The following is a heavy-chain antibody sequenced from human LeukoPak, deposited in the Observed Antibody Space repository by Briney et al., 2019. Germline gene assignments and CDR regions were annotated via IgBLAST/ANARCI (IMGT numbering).Heavy chain of an antibody. J-gene: IGHJ4*02. Sequence: ASVKVSCKASGYTFTGYCMHWVRQAPGQGLEWMGWINPNSGGTNYAQKFQGRVTMTRDTSISTAYMELSRLRSDDTAVYYCATGPPGYCSGGSCYPPTFDYWGQGTLVTVSS. V-gene: IGHV1-2*02. CDR1: GYTFTGYC. CDR3: ATGPPGYCSGGSCYPPTFDY. D-gene: IGHD2-15*01. CDR2: INPNSGGT.